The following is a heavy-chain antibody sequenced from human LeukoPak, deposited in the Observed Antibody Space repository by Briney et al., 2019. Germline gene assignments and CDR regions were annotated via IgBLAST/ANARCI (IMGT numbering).Heavy chain of an antibody. V-gene: IGHV3-23*01. J-gene: IGHJ4*02. CDR2: ISGSGGST. CDR1: GFTFSSYA. D-gene: IGHD6-6*01. CDR3: AKDFLFDSSSPDY. Sequence: PGGSLRLSCAASGFTFSSYAMSWVRQAPGKGLEWVSAISGSGGSTYYADSVKGRFTIPRDNSKNTLYLQMNSLRAEDTAVYYCAKDFLFDSSSPDYWDQGTLVTVSS.